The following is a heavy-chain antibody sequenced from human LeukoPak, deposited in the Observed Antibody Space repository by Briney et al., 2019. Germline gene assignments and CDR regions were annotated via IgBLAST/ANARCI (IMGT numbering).Heavy chain of an antibody. CDR2: IYPGDSDT. J-gene: IGHJ4*02. V-gene: IGHV5-51*01. D-gene: IGHD2-2*01. CDR1: GYSFTDYW. Sequence: GESLKISCKGSGYSFTDYWIGWVRQRPGKGLEWMGMIYPGDSDTRYSPSFQGQVTIAADKSISTAHLQWSRMKASDTAMYFCARRSGSSMIEYWGQGTLVTVSS. CDR3: ARRSGSSMIEY.